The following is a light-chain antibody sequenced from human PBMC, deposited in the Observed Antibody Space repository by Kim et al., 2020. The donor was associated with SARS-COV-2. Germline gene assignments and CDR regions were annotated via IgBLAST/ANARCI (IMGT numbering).Light chain of an antibody. CDR1: QGISNY. J-gene: IGKJ2*01. CDR3: QQYYSAPYT. Sequence: DIQMTQSPSSLSASIGDRVTITCRASQGISNYLAWYQQKPGEVPKLLVYDASTLQSGVPSRFSGSGSGTDFTLSITTLQPEDFATYHCQQYYSAPYTFGQGTKLEI. CDR2: DAS. V-gene: IGKV1-27*01.